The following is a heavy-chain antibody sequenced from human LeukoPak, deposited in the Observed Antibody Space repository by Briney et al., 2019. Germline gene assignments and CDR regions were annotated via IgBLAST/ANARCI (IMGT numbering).Heavy chain of an antibody. CDR1: GGSISGHY. D-gene: IGHD3-3*01. Sequence: PSQTLSLTCTVSGGSISGHYWNWIRQSPEKGLEWIGYIYDSGTANYNPSLKSRVAISIDTSKNQLSLSLNSLTAADTAIYFCARKNFYPYWYFDVWGRGTLVTVSS. CDR2: IYDSGTA. J-gene: IGHJ2*01. CDR3: ARKNFYPYWYFDV. V-gene: IGHV4-59*08.